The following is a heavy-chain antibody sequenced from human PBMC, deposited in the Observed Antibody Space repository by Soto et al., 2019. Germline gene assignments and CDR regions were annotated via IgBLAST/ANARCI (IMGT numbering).Heavy chain of an antibody. CDR1: GGSISSYY. CDR3: ARYKSNYYYGMDV. V-gene: IGHV4-59*01. D-gene: IGHD1-20*01. CDR2: IYSSGIP. Sequence: PSETLSLTCTVSGGSISSYYWSWIRQPPGKGLEWIGYIYSSGIPNYNPSLKSRVTISVDTSKNQFSLKLSSVTAADTAVYYCARYKSNYYYGMDVWGQGTTVTVSS. J-gene: IGHJ6*02.